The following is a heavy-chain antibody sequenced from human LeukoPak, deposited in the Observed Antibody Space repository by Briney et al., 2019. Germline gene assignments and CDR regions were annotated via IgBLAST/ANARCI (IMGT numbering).Heavy chain of an antibody. D-gene: IGHD3-9*01. CDR2: IYHSGST. CDR1: GYSISSGYC. CDR3: AQHYDILTGYFTVYFDP. V-gene: IGHV4-38-2*01. J-gene: IGHJ5*02. Sequence: PSETLSLTCAVSGYSISSGYCWGWIRQPPGKGLEWIGSIYHSGSTYYNPSLKSRVSISVDTSKNQFSLKLSSVTAADTAMYYCAQHYDILTGYFTVYFDPWGQGTLVTVSS.